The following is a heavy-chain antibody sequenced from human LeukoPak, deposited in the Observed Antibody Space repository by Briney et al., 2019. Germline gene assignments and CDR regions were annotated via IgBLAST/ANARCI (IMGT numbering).Heavy chain of an antibody. CDR3: AREGPRGNSQFDY. CDR2: IWYDGSNK. CDR1: GFTSSSYG. D-gene: IGHD2/OR15-2a*01. V-gene: IGHV3-33*01. J-gene: IGHJ4*02. Sequence: PGGPLRLSCAASGFTSSSYGMHWVRQAPGKGLEWVALIWYDGSNKYYADSVKGRLTISRDNSKNTLYLQMNSLRAEDTAVYYCAREGPRGNSQFDYWGQGTLVTVSS.